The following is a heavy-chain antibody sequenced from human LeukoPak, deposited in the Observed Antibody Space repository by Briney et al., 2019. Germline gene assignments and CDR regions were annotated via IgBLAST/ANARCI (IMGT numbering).Heavy chain of an antibody. V-gene: IGHV3-21*01. Sequence: PGGSLRLSCAASGFAFSSYSMNWIRQAPGKGLEWVSSISSSTSYIYYADSVKGRFTISKDNAKNSLYLQMNSLRAEDTAVYYCARAGGSTVSHSDYWGQGTLVTVSS. D-gene: IGHD4-17*01. CDR2: ISSSTSYI. CDR3: ARAGGSTVSHSDY. J-gene: IGHJ4*02. CDR1: GFAFSSYS.